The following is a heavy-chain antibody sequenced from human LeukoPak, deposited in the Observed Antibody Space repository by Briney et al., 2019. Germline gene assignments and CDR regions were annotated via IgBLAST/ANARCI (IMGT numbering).Heavy chain of an antibody. V-gene: IGHV4-34*01. CDR1: GGSFSGYY. CDR2: INHSGST. Sequence: PSETLSLTCAVYGGSFSGYYWSWIRQPPGKGLEWIGEINHSGSTNYNPSLKSRVTISVDTSKNQFSLKLSSVTAADTAVYYCARGRPTEYYDFWSGYYGTYFDYWGQGTLVTVSS. CDR3: ARGRPTEYYDFWSGYYGTYFDY. J-gene: IGHJ4*02. D-gene: IGHD3-3*01.